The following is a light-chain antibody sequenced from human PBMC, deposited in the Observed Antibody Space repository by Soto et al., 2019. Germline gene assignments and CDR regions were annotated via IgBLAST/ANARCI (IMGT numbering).Light chain of an antibody. CDR3: KQYGSSSWT. CDR1: QSIDSKY. J-gene: IGKJ1*01. Sequence: EIVLTQSPGTLSLSPGERATLSCRASQSIDSKYLDWYQLKPGQAPRILIFAASNRATGIQDRFSGSGSGTDFTLTIRSLEPEDFAVYYCKQYGSSSWTFGQGTKVDIK. CDR2: AAS. V-gene: IGKV3-20*01.